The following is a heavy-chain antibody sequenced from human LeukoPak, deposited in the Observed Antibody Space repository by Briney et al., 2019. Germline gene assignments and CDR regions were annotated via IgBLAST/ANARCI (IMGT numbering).Heavy chain of an antibody. CDR2: ISGSYSTI. CDR3: ARDRLQSVKTDY. Sequence: GGSLRLSCAASAFTFSDYSMNWVRQAPGKGLEWVSYISGSYSTIYYADSVKGRFTISRDNAKNSLYLQMNSLRAEDTALYYCARDRLQSVKTDYWGQGTLVTVSS. V-gene: IGHV3-48*04. D-gene: IGHD4-11*01. CDR1: AFTFSDYS. J-gene: IGHJ4*02.